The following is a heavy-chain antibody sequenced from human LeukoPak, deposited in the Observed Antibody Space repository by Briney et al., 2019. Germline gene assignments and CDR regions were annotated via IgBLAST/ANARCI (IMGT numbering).Heavy chain of an antibody. CDR1: GFTFSSYA. Sequence: GGSLRLSCAASGFTFSSYAMSWVRQTPGKGLEWVSAISGSGGSTYYADSVKGRFTISRDNSKNTLYLQMNSLRAEDTAVYYCAKDLGIRFLEWSPDFDYWGQGTLVTVSS. CDR3: AKDLGIRFLEWSPDFDY. V-gene: IGHV3-23*01. J-gene: IGHJ4*02. D-gene: IGHD3-3*01. CDR2: ISGSGGST.